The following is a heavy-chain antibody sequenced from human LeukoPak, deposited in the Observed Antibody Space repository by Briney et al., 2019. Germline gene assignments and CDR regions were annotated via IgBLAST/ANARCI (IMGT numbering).Heavy chain of an antibody. CDR3: AREIWIIATAGTVSDY. CDR2: ISSSSSTI. V-gene: IGHV3-48*01. D-gene: IGHD6-13*01. J-gene: IGHJ4*02. Sequence: PGGSLRLSCAASGFTFSSYSMNWVRQAPGKGLEWVSYISSSSSTIYYADSVKGRFTISRDNAKNSLYLQMNSLRAEDTAVYYCAREIWIIATAGTVSDYWGQGTLVTVSS. CDR1: GFTFSSYS.